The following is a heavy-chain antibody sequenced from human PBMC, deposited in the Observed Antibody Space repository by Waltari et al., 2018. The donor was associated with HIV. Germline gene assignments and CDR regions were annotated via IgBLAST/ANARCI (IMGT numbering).Heavy chain of an antibody. Sequence: EVQLVESGGGLVQTGGSLRLSCAASGFTYSSYWMPWARQAPGKGLVWVSRINSDGSSTTYADSVKGRFTISRDNAKNTLYLQMNSLRDEDTAVYYCATFPINDHSNKRLGYWGQGTLVTVSS. D-gene: IGHD4-4*01. J-gene: IGHJ4*02. V-gene: IGHV3-74*01. CDR2: INSDGSST. CDR3: ATFPINDHSNKRLGY. CDR1: GFTYSSYW.